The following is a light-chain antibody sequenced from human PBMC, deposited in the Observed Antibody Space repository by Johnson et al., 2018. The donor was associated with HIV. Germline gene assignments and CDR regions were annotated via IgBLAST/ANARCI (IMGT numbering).Light chain of an antibody. CDR2: RNN. CDR1: SSNIGNNT. Sequence: QSVLTHPPSVSAAPGQKVTISCSGSSSNIGNNTVNWYQQLPGTAPKLLIYRNNQRPSGVPDRFSGSKSGTSASLAISGLQAEDEADYYCAAWDDSLNGYVFGTGTKVTVL. V-gene: IGLV1-44*01. J-gene: IGLJ1*01. CDR3: AAWDDSLNGYV.